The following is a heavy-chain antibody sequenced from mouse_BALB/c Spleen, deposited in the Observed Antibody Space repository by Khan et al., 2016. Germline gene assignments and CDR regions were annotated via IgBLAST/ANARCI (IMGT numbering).Heavy chain of an antibody. Sequence: QIQLVQSGPELKKPGKTVKISCKASGYTFTNYGMHWVKQAPGKGLKWMGWINTYSGESTYADDFKGRFAFSLETSANTAYLQINNLKNEDTATYFCARYRDYYGSSRYFDVWGAGTTVTVSS. CDR1: GYTFTNYG. CDR3: ARYRDYYGSSRYFDV. V-gene: IGHV9-3-1*01. D-gene: IGHD1-1*01. J-gene: IGHJ1*01. CDR2: INTYSGES.